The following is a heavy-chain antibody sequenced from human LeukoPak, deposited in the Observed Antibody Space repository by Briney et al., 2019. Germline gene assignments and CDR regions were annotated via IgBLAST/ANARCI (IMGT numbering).Heavy chain of an antibody. V-gene: IGHV3-23*01. CDR1: GFTFSTFA. CDR2: IFPSGGEI. D-gene: IGHD2-2*01. CDR3: AREGGGDIVVVPAAIAFDV. Sequence: GGSLRLSCAASGFTFSTFAMIWVRQPPGKGLEWVSSIFPSGGEIHYADSVRGRFTISRDNSRSTLSLQMNSLRAEDTAVYYCAREGGGDIVVVPAAIAFDVWGQGTMVTVSS. J-gene: IGHJ3*01.